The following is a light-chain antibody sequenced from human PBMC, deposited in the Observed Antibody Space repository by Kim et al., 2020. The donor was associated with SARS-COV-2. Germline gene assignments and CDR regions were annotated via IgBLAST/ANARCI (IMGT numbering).Light chain of an antibody. CDR1: QSVSSSY. V-gene: IGKV3-20*01. Sequence: SPGERATLSCRARQSVSSSYLAWYQQKPGQAPRLLIYGASSRATGIPDRFSGSGSGTDFTLTISRLEPDDFAVYYCQQYGSSPPVTFGQGTKLEI. CDR3: QQYGSSPPVT. J-gene: IGKJ2*01. CDR2: GAS.